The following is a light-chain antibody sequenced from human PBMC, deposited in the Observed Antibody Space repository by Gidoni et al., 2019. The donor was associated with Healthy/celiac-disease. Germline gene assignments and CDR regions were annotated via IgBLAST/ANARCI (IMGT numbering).Light chain of an antibody. CDR2: SAA. CDR3: HRPYNAPIFT. CDR1: ISSY. J-gene: IGKJ3*01. V-gene: IGKV1-27*01. Sequence: ISSYLHWYRQKPGKVPKLLIYSAASLQSGVTSRFSGSGSGTDFTLTISSLQPEDVATYYCHRPYNAPIFTFGPGTKVDIK.